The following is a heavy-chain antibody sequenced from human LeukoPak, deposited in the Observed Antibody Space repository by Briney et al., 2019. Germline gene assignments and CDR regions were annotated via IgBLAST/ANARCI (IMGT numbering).Heavy chain of an antibody. Sequence: SETLSLTCTVSGGSISSGSYYWSWIRQPAGKGLEWIGRIYTSGSTNYNPSLKSRVTMSVDTSKNQFSLKLSSVTAADTAVYYCARDRGGSSGWYGFDYWGQGTLVTVSS. CDR3: ARDRGGSSGWYGFDY. J-gene: IGHJ4*02. V-gene: IGHV4-61*02. D-gene: IGHD6-19*01. CDR2: IYTSGST. CDR1: GGSISSGSYY.